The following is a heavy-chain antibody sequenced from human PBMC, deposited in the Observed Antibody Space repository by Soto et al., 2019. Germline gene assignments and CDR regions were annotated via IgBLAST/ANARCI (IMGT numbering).Heavy chain of an antibody. CDR2: INHSGST. Sequence: SETLSLTCAVYGGSFSGYYWSWIRQPPGKGLEWIGEINHSGSTNYNPSLKSRVTISVDTSKNQFSLKLSSVTAADTAVYYCARGPIVIMVYARGNWFDPWGQGTLVTVSS. J-gene: IGHJ5*02. CDR1: GGSFSGYY. CDR3: ARGPIVIMVYARGNWFDP. D-gene: IGHD2-8*01. V-gene: IGHV4-34*01.